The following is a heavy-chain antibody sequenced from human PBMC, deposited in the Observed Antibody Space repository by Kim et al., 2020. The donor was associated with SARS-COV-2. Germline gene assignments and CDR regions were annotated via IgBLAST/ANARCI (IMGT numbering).Heavy chain of an antibody. D-gene: IGHD6-13*01. Sequence: PKFQGRVTITADESTSTACMELSSLRSEDTAVYYCAGPRFGSSSWYRFDYWGQGTLVTVSS. V-gene: IGHV1-69*01. CDR3: AGPRFGSSSWYRFDY. J-gene: IGHJ4*02.